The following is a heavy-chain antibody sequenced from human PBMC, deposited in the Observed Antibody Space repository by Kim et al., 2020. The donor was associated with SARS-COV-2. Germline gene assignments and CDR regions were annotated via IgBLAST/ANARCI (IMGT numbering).Heavy chain of an antibody. CDR2: INSDGSST. D-gene: IGHD2-15*01. CDR1: GFTFSSYW. J-gene: IGHJ6*02. V-gene: IGHV3-74*01. CDR3: ARDPGSYCSGGSCYSSSYYYYYALDV. Sequence: GGSLRLSCAASGFTFSSYWMHWVRQAPGKGLVWVSRINSDGSSTSYADSVKGRFTISRDNAKNTLYLQMNSLGAEDTAVYYCARDPGSYCSGGSCYSSSYYYYYALDVWGQGTTVTVSS.